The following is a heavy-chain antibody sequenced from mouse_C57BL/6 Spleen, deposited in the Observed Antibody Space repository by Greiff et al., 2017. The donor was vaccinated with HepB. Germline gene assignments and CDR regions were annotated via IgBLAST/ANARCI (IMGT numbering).Heavy chain of an antibody. Sequence: VQLKDSGGGLVKPGGSLKLSCAASGFTFSDYGMHWVRQAPEKGLEWVAYISSGSSTIYYADTVKGRFTISRDNAKNTLFLQMTSLRSEDTAMYYCARRDYDGARYWGQGTSVTVSS. CDR1: GFTFSDYG. J-gene: IGHJ4*01. CDR3: ARRDYDGARY. CDR2: ISSGSSTI. D-gene: IGHD2-4*01. V-gene: IGHV5-17*01.